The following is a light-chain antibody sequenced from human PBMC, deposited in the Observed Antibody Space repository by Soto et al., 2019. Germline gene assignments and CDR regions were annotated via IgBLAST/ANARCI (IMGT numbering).Light chain of an antibody. V-gene: IGKV3-20*01. CDR3: QQYGSSQS. CDR1: PSVSSSY. J-gene: IGKJ1*01. Sequence: EIVLTQSPGTLSLSPGERATLSCRASPSVSSSYLAWYQQKPGQAPRLLIYGASSRATGIPDRFSGSGSGTDFTLTISRLEPEDFAVYYCQQYGSSQSFGQGTKVEI. CDR2: GAS.